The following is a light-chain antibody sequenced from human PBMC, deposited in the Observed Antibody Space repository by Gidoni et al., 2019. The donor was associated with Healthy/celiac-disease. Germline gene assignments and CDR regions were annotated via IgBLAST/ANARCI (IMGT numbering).Light chain of an antibody. J-gene: IGKJ4*01. CDR3: QQYGSAPPLT. CDR1: QSVSSSY. V-gene: IGKV3-20*01. CDR2: GAS. Sequence: VLPQSPGTLSLSPGERATLASRASQSVSSSYLAWYQQKPGQAPRLLIYGASSRATGIPDRFSGSGSGTDFTLTISRLEPEDFAVYYCQQYGSAPPLTFXGXTKVEIK.